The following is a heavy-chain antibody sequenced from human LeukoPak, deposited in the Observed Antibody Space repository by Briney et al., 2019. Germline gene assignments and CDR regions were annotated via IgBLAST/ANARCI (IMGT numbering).Heavy chain of an antibody. CDR2: FDPEDGET. Sequence: ASVKVSCKVSGYTLTELSMHWVRQAPGKGLEWMGGFDPEDGETIYAQKFQGRVTMTEDTSTDTAYMELSSLRSEDTAVYYCAKDQGFYGSGSYKEYFQYWGQGTLVTVSS. D-gene: IGHD3-10*01. CDR3: AKDQGFYGSGSYKEYFQY. V-gene: IGHV1-24*01. CDR1: GYTLTELS. J-gene: IGHJ1*01.